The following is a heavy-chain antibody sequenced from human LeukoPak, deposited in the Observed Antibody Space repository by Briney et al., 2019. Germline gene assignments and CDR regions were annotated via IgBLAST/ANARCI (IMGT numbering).Heavy chain of an antibody. CDR1: GYRFTGYW. D-gene: IGHD2-15*01. J-gene: IGHJ6*03. V-gene: IGHV5-51*01. CDR3: ARCSDPGYYYYYMDV. CDR2: IYPGDSDT. Sequence: GESLKFSGQGSGYRFTGYWIGWAGQMPGKGLEWMGIIYPGDSDTRYSPSFQGQLTISADKSISTANLQWSSLKASDTAMYYCARCSDPGYYYYYMDVWGKGTTVTISS.